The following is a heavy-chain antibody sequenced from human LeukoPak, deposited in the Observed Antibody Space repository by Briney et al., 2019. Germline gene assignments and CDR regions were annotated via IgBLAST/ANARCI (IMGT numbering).Heavy chain of an antibody. CDR2: IYPGDSDT. CDR3: ARGPYYDFWSGPDANWFDP. CDR1: GYSLTSYW. Sequence: GESLKISCKGSGYSLTSYWIGWVRQMPGKGLEWMGIIYPGDSDTRYSPSFQGQITISADKSISTAYLQWSSLKASDTAMYYCARGPYYDFWSGPDANWFDPWGQGTLVTVSS. V-gene: IGHV5-51*01. D-gene: IGHD3-3*01. J-gene: IGHJ5*02.